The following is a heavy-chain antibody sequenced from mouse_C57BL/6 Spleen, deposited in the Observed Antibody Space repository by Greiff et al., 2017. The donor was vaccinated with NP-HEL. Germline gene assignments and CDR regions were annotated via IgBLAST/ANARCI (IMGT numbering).Heavy chain of an antibody. CDR1: GYTFTDYE. V-gene: IGHV1-15*01. CDR2: IDPETGGT. J-gene: IGHJ4*01. CDR3: TYGSSYNVDAMDY. D-gene: IGHD1-1*01. Sequence: VQVVESGAELVRPGASVTLSCKASGYTFTDYEMHWVKQTPVHGLEWIGAIDPETGGTAYNQKFKGKAILTADKSSSTAYMELRSLTSEDSAVYYCTYGSSYNVDAMDYWGQGTSVTVSS.